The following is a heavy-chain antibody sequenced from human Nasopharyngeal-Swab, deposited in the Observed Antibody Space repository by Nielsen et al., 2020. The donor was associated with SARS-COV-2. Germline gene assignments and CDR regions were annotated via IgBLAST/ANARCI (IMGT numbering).Heavy chain of an antibody. CDR2: VDPSDSYT. J-gene: IGHJ3*02. Sequence: GESLKISCEGSGYSFSNYWISWVRQVPGKGLEWMGKVDPSDSYTDYSPSLRGHGTISVDRSISTAYLQWSSLKASDTAMYYCARQYQNYFGSGDYHGAFDIWGQGTMVTVSS. D-gene: IGHD3-10*01. CDR3: ARQYQNYFGSGDYHGAFDI. CDR1: GYSFSNYW. V-gene: IGHV5-10-1*01.